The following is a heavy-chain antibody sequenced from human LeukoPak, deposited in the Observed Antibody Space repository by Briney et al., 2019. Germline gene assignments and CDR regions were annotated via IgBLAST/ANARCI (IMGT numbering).Heavy chain of an antibody. Sequence: PSETLSLTCTVSGGSISSGGYYWSWIRQPPGKGLEWIGYIYHSGSTYYNPSLKSRVTISVDTSKNQFSLKLSSVTAADTAVYYCARAGLGGLRIDPWGQGTLVTVSS. CDR1: GGSISSGGYY. CDR3: ARAGLGGLRIDP. D-gene: IGHD4-17*01. J-gene: IGHJ5*02. V-gene: IGHV4-30-2*01. CDR2: IYHSGST.